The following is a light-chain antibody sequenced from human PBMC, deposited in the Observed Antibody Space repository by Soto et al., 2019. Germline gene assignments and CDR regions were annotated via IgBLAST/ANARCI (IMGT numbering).Light chain of an antibody. CDR2: DAS. CDR1: QSISSW. CDR3: QQLRSYPST. Sequence: DIQMTQSPSTLSASVGDRVTITCRASQSISSWLAWYQQKPGKAPKLLICDASTLYSGVPSRFSGSGSGTDFTLTISGLHPEDFAAYYCQQLRSYPSTFGGGTKVDI. V-gene: IGKV1-5*01. J-gene: IGKJ4*01.